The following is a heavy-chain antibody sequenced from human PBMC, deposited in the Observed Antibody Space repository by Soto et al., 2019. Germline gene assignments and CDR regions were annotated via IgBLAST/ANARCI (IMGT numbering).Heavy chain of an antibody. CDR2: IYYSGST. J-gene: IGHJ5*02. CDR3: ARVSGSRWFDP. CDR1: GGSISIGDYY. Sequence: PSETLSLTCAVSGGSISIGDYYLSWIRQPPGKGLEWIGYIYYSGSTYYNPSLKSRVTISVDTSKNQFSLKLSSVTDADTAVYYCARVSGSRWFDPWGQGTLVSVSS. D-gene: IGHD3-10*01. V-gene: IGHV4-30-4*01.